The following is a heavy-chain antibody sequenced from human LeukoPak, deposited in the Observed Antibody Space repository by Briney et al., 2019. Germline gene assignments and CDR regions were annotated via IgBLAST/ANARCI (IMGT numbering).Heavy chain of an antibody. Sequence: SVKVSCKASGGTFSSYAISLVRQAPGQGLEWMGGIIPIFGTANYAQKFQGRVTITTDESTSTAYMELSSLRSEDTAVYYCARTSGELNDAFDIWGQGTMVTVSS. D-gene: IGHD3-16*01. CDR3: ARTSGELNDAFDI. CDR1: GGTFSSYA. CDR2: IIPIFGTA. V-gene: IGHV1-69*05. J-gene: IGHJ3*02.